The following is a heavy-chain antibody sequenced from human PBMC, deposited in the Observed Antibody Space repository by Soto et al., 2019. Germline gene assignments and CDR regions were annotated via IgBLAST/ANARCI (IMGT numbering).Heavy chain of an antibody. D-gene: IGHD4-17*01. Sequence: EVQLLEPGGGLVQPGGSLRLSCAASGFTFSSFFMSWVRQAPGKGLDWVSGIGANGGGTYYADSVKGRVIISRDNSKNALCLQMNSLRAEDTAVYYCARDPNGDYLGAFEFWGQKTMVTVSS. J-gene: IGHJ3*01. CDR3: ARDPNGDYLGAFEF. CDR2: IGANGGGT. CDR1: GFTFSSFF. V-gene: IGHV3-23*01.